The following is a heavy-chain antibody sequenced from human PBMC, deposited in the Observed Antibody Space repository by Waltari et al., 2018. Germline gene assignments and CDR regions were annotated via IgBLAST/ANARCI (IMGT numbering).Heavy chain of an antibody. V-gene: IGHV4-39*01. CDR2: IYYSGST. Sequence: QLQLQESGPGLVKPSETLSFTCPVSGGSISSTSYSWGWIRQPPGKRLEWIGSIYYSGSTYYNPSLKSRVTISVDTSKNQFSLKLSSVTAADTAVYYCATKRESSASGFDYWGQGTLVTVSS. D-gene: IGHD6-19*01. CDR1: GGSISSTSYS. J-gene: IGHJ4*02. CDR3: ATKRESSASGFDY.